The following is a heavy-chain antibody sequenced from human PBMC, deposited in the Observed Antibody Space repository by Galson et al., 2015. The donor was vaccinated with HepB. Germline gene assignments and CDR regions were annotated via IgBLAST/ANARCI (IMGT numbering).Heavy chain of an antibody. V-gene: IGHV3-48*04. CDR2: ISSSSSTI. J-gene: IGHJ6*02. CDR1: GFTFSSYS. CDR3: ARVPHRYCSGGSCYSNYYYYYGMDV. Sequence: SLRLSCAASGFTFSSYSMNWVRQAPGKGLEWVSYISSSSSTIYYADSVKGRFTISRDNAKNSLYLQMNSLRAEDTAVYYCARVPHRYCSGGSCYSNYYYYYGMDVWGQGTTVTVSS. D-gene: IGHD2-15*01.